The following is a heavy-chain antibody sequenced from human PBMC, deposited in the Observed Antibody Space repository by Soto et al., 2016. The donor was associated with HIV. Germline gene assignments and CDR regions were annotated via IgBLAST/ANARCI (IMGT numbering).Heavy chain of an antibody. CDR2: IKQDGSDK. V-gene: IGHV3-7*04. CDR3: ARVRDDAFDI. D-gene: IGHD3-10*01. Sequence: EVQLVESGGGLVQPGGSLRLSCAASGFTFSTYWMSWVRQAPGKGLEWVANIKQDGSDKYYVDSVKGRFIVSRDNAKDSLYLQMNSLRAEDTAVYYCARVRDDAFDIWGRGTMVTASS. CDR1: GFTFSTYW. J-gene: IGHJ3*02.